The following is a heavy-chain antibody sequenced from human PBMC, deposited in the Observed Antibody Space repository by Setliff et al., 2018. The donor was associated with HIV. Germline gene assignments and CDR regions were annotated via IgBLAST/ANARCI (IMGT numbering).Heavy chain of an antibody. J-gene: IGHJ4*02. Sequence: PSETLSLTCTVSGVSISSYYWSWIRQPAGKGLEWIGRIYSSGSTNYNPSLKSRVTMSVDTSKHQFSLKLSAVTAADTAVYYCARGDSGSYYTYWGQGTLVTVSS. V-gene: IGHV4-4*07. D-gene: IGHD1-26*01. CDR1: GVSISSYY. CDR2: IYSSGST. CDR3: ARGDSGSYYTY.